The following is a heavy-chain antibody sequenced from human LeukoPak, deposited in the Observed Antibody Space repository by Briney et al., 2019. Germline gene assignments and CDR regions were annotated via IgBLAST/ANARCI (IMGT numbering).Heavy chain of an antibody. Sequence: SETLSLTCTVSDASITNYYWGWIRQPAGKGLEWIGRIYSSRGTDYNPSLRSRLTISMDTSKNQFSLKLRSVTAADTAVYYCVRESKIYDGDGFYLDYWGQGTLVTVSS. J-gene: IGHJ4*02. D-gene: IGHD3-22*01. V-gene: IGHV4-4*07. CDR3: VRESKIYDGDGFYLDY. CDR1: DASITNYY. CDR2: IYSSRGT.